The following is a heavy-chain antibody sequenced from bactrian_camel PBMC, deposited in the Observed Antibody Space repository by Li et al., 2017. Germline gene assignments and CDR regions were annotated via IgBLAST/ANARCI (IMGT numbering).Heavy chain of an antibody. J-gene: IGHJ4*01. CDR2: IDSDGRT. CDR1: GYTASSYC. CDR3: AAGILQWGMGGSCQAPWEYTY. V-gene: IGHV3S26*01. Sequence: QVQLVESGGGSVQAGGSLRLSCAASGYTASSYCMSWFRQAPGKEREGVAAIDSDGRTNYADSVKGRFTISQDNAKNTLYLQMNRLIPEDTAMYYCAAGILQWGMGGSCQAPWEYTYWGQGTQVTVS. D-gene: IGHD3*01.